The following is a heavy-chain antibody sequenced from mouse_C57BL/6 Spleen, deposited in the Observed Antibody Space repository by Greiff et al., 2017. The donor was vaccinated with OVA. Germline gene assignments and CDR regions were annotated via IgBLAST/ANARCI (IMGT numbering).Heavy chain of an antibody. D-gene: IGHD1-1*01. J-gene: IGHJ2*01. CDR2: IDPSDSYT. Sequence: QVQLQQPGAELVMPGASVKLSCKASGYTFTSYWMHWVKQRPGQGLEWIGEIDPSDSYTNYNQKFKGESTLTVDKSSSTAYMQLSSLTSEDSAVYYCARDYGSSYVGNFDYWGKGTTLTVSS. CDR1: GYTFTSYW. CDR3: ARDYGSSYVGNFDY. V-gene: IGHV1-69*01.